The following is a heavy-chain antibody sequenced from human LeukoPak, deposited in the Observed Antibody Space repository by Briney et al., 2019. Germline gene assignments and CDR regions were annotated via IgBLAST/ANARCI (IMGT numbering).Heavy chain of an antibody. CDR3: ARDSKWLLSGEVDY. J-gene: IGHJ4*02. V-gene: IGHV1-18*01. D-gene: IGHD3-3*01. CDR1: GYTFTSYG. CDR2: ISAYNGNT. Sequence: ASVKVSCKASGYTFTSYGISWVRQAPGQGLECMGWISAYNGNTNYAQKLQGRVTMTTDTSTSTAYMELRSLRSDDTAVYYCARDSKWLLSGEVDYWGQGTLVTVSS.